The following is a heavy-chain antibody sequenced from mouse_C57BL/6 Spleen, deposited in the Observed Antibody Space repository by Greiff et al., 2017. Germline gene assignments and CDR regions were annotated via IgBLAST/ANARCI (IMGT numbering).Heavy chain of an antibody. CDR1: GFSLTSYG. V-gene: IGHV2-4*01. CDR2: IWSGGST. J-gene: IGHJ3*01. D-gene: IGHD4-1*01. CDR3: AKDELGRWFAY. Sequence: VKLVESGPGLVQPSQSLSITCTVSGFSLTSYGVHWVRQPPGKGLEWLGVIWSGGSTDYNAAFISRLSISKDNSKSQVFFKMNSLQADDTAIYFCAKDELGRWFAYWGQGTLVTVSA.